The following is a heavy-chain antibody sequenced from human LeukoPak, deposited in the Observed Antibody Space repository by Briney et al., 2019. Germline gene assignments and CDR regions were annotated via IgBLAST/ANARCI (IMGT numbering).Heavy chain of an antibody. CDR1: GFTFSSYV. Sequence: GGSLRLSCAASGFTFSSYVMSWVRQAPGKGLEWVSGISAGGGNTYYADSVKGRFTISRDSSKNTLLLQMNSLRAEDTAVYYCAKGRVSGSYHFDYWGQGTLVTVSP. V-gene: IGHV3-23*01. D-gene: IGHD6-19*01. J-gene: IGHJ4*02. CDR3: AKGRVSGSYHFDY. CDR2: ISAGGGNT.